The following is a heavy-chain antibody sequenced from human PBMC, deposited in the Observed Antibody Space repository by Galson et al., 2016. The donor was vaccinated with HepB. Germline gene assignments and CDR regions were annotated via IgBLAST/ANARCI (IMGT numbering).Heavy chain of an antibody. D-gene: IGHD2-21*01. CDR1: EFTFSTYA. CDR2: ISARGDNT. V-gene: IGHV3-23*01. Sequence: SLRLSCATSEFTFSTYAMNWVRQAPGKGLEWVSTISARGDNTYYADSVKGRFTISRDNPKNTLYLQMNSLRAEDTAVYYCAKGPTPRCGGDSCGIDYWGQGTLVTVSS. J-gene: IGHJ4*02. CDR3: AKGPTPRCGGDSCGIDY.